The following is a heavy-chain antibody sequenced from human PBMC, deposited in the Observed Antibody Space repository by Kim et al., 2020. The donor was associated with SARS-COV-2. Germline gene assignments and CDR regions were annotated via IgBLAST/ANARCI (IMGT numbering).Heavy chain of an antibody. D-gene: IGHD2-15*01. V-gene: IGHV3-9*01. J-gene: IGHJ4*01. CDR3: AKDRGGSGGGGSVDD. CDR1: GFTFDDYA. CDR2: ISWNSGSI. Sequence: GGSLRLSRAASGFTFDDYAMHWVRQAPGKGLEWVSGISWNSGSIAYADSVKGRFTISRDNAKNSLYLQMNSLRAEDTALYYCAKDRGGSGGGGSVDDWG.